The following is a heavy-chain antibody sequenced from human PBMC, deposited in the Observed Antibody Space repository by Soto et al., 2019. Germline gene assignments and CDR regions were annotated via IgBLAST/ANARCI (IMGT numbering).Heavy chain of an antibody. D-gene: IGHD4-4*01. CDR2: IIPILGRA. V-gene: IGHV1-69*08. CDR1: GGSVSSST. CDR3: AGDSGYSNYAFDF. Sequence: QVQLVQSGAEVKKPGSSVKVSCEASGGSVSSSTLSWVRQAPGQGLEWMGRIIPILGRANYAQKFQDRVTITADKSTSTAYMELSSLRSDDTAVYFCAGDSGYSNYAFDFWGQGTLITVSS. J-gene: IGHJ4*02.